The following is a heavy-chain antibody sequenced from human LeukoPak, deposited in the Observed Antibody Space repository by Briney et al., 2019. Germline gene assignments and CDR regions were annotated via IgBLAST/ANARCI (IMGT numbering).Heavy chain of an antibody. Sequence: PSETLSLTCTVSGGSISSYYWSWIRQPPGKGLEWIGYIYYSGSTNYNPSLKSRVTISVDTSKNQFSLKLSSVTAADTAVYYCARDRWSYSDAFDIWGQGTMVTVSS. CDR1: GGSISSYY. D-gene: IGHD1-26*01. CDR3: ARDRWSYSDAFDI. J-gene: IGHJ3*02. V-gene: IGHV4-59*12. CDR2: IYYSGST.